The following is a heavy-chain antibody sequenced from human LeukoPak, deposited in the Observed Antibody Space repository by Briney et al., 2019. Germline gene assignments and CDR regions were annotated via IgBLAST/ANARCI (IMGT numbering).Heavy chain of an antibody. J-gene: IGHJ4*02. V-gene: IGHV4-39*01. CDR3: ARHRSAPYSSWSSPFDY. CDR1: GGPISSSSYY. D-gene: IGHD6-6*01. CDR2: IYHSGST. Sequence: SETLSLTCTVSGGPISSSSYYWGWIRQPPGKGLEWIGYIYHSGSTYYNPSLKSRVTISVDRSKNQFSLKLSSVTAADTAVYYCARHRSAPYSSWSSPFDYWGQGTLVTVSS.